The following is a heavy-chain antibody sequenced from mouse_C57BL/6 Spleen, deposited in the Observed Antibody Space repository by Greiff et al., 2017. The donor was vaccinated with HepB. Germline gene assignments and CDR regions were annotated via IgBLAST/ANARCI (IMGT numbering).Heavy chain of an antibody. CDR2: IYPGNSDT. Sequence: EVQGVESGTVLARPGASVKMSCKTSGYTFTSYWMHWVKQRPGQGLEWIGAIYPGNSDTSYNQKFKGKAKLTAVTSASTAYMELSSLTNEDSAVYYCTRRGLITTVVVDWYFDVWGTGTTVTVSS. CDR3: TRRGLITTVVVDWYFDV. V-gene: IGHV1-5*01. D-gene: IGHD1-1*01. CDR1: GYTFTSYW. J-gene: IGHJ1*03.